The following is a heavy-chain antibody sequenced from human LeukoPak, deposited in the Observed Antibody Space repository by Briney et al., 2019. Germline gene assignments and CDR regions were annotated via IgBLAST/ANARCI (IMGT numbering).Heavy chain of an antibody. CDR3: AREPGGWDNADDAFDI. CDR1: GYSFTSYW. CDR2: IYPGDSDT. D-gene: IGHD1/OR15-1a*01. J-gene: IGHJ3*02. Sequence: GESLQISCKGSGYSFTSYWIGWVRQMPGKGLEWMGIIYPGDSDTRYSPSFQGQVTISADKSISTAYLQWSSLKASDTAMYYCAREPGGWDNADDAFDIWGQGTMVTVSS. V-gene: IGHV5-51*01.